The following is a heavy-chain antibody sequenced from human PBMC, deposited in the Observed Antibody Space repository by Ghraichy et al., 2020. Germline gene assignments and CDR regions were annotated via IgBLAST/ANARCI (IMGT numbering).Heavy chain of an antibody. Sequence: GESLNISCAASGFAFSSFDMSWVRQVPGKGLEWVSSISGGGGKTYYADSVKGRFTISRDNCKNTLFLQADGLRAEDTALYHCARKGVVVLPSAHDAFDLWGQGTVVTVSS. CDR2: ISGGGGKT. CDR1: GFAFSSFD. D-gene: IGHD2-2*01. V-gene: IGHV3-23*01. J-gene: IGHJ3*01. CDR3: ARKGVVVLPSAHDAFDL.